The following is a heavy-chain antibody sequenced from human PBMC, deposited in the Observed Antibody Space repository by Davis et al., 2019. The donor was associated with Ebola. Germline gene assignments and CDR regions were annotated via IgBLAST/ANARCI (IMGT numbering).Heavy chain of an antibody. CDR3: TRDLKQPPPSYYFGMDV. D-gene: IGHD3-10*01. J-gene: IGHJ6*02. V-gene: IGHV3-49*04. Sequence: GGSLRLSCAASGFTVSSNYMNWVRQAPGRGLEWVGFIRSKGYGGKTQYAASVKGRFTISRDDSRSIVFLQMNSLKIDDTAVYYCTRDLKQPPPSYYFGMDVWGQGTTVTVSS. CDR1: GFTVSSNY. CDR2: IRSKGYGGKT.